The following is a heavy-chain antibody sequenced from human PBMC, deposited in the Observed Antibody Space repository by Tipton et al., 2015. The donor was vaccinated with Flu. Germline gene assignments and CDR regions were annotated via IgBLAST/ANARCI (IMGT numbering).Heavy chain of an antibody. Sequence: QLVQSGAEVKKPGSSVKVSCKASGGTFSSYAISWVRQAPGQGLEWMGGIIPIFGTANYAQKFQGRVTITADESTSTAYMELSSLRSEDTAVYYCARDGGSSYSGSMSASDPDYWGQGTLVTVSS. CDR2: IIPIFGTA. CDR1: GGTFSSYA. J-gene: IGHJ4*02. D-gene: IGHD2-15*01. V-gene: IGHV1-69*01. CDR3: ARDGGSSYSGSMSASDPDY.